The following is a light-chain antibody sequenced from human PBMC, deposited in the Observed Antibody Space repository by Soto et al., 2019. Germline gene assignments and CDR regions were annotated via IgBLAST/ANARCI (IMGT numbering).Light chain of an antibody. Sequence: EIVLTQSPGTLSLSPGEEATLSCRASQSVDTNYLAWYQQKPGQAPRIIIFGASGRATGIPDRFSGSGSGTDFTLTISSLQPDDFATYYCQQYNYYPITFGQGTRLEIK. CDR1: QSVDTNY. V-gene: IGKV3-20*01. CDR3: QQYNYYPIT. CDR2: GAS. J-gene: IGKJ5*01.